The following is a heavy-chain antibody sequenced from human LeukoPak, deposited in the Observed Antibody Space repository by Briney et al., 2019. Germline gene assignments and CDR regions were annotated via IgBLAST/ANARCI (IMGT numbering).Heavy chain of an antibody. CDR2: ISGYGDST. V-gene: IGHV3-23*01. J-gene: IGHJ5*02. D-gene: IGHD3-10*02. Sequence: PGGSLRLSCAASGFTFSIYAMSWVRQAPGKGLEWVSSISGYGDSTYYADSVKGRFTLSRDNSKSTLYLQMFSLRAEDTAIYYCAKDRGLYVAIDNNRFDPWGQGTLVTVSS. CDR1: GFTFSIYA. CDR3: AKDRGLYVAIDNNRFDP.